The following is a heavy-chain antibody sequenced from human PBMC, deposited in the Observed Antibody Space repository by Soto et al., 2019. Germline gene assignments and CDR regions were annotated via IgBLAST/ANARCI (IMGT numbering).Heavy chain of an antibody. V-gene: IGHV3-21*01. CDR2: ISSSSSYI. Sequence: GGPLRLSYAASGFTFSTYSMNWVRQAPGKGLEWVSSISSSSSYIYYADSVKGRFTISRDNAKNSLYLQMNSLRAEDTAVYYCARDLGYSYGDWGHWGQGILVTVSS. J-gene: IGHJ4*02. CDR1: GFTFSTYS. D-gene: IGHD5-18*01. CDR3: ARDLGYSYGDWGH.